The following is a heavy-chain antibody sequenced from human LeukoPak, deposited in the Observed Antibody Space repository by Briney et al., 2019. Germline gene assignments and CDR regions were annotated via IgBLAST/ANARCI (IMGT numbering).Heavy chain of an antibody. Sequence: GASLRLSCAAAGFTFSTYAMTWVRQAPGKGLEWVSGIRGDGGGTYYADSVKGRFTISRDNSKNTLYLQMNSLRAEDTAVYYCARDGTLDYWGQGTLVTVSP. D-gene: IGHD1-14*01. CDR3: ARDGTLDY. J-gene: IGHJ4*02. CDR1: GFTFSTYA. V-gene: IGHV3-23*01. CDR2: IRGDGGGT.